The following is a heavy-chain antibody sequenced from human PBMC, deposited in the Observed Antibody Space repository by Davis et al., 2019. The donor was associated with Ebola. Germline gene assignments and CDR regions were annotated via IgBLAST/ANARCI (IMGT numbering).Heavy chain of an antibody. D-gene: IGHD2-2*02. CDR3: ARVDSVTYTSLDY. V-gene: IGHV1-58*01. J-gene: IGHJ4*02. CDR1: GFTFTSSA. Sequence: SVKVSCKASGFTFTSSAVQWVRQARGQRLEWIGWIVVGSGNTNYAQKFQERVTITRDMSTSTAYMELSRLRSDDTAVYYCARVDSVTYTSLDYWSQGTLVTVSS. CDR2: IVVGSGNT.